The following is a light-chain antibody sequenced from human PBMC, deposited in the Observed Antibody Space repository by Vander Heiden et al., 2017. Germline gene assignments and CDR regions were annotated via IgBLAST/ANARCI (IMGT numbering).Light chain of an antibody. J-gene: IGKJ1*01. CDR3: QQRNNWPRVT. CDR2: GAS. V-gene: IGKV3-15*01. CDR1: QSVSSN. Sequence: EIAMTQSPATLSVSPGERATLSCRASQSVSSNLAWYQQKPGQAPRLLIYGASTRATGIPARFSGSGSGTDFTLTISSLQSEDFAVYYCQQRNNWPRVTFGQGTKVEIK.